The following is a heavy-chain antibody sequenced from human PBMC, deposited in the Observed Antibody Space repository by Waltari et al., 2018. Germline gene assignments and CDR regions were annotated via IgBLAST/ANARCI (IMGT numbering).Heavy chain of an antibody. V-gene: IGHV4-61*09. D-gene: IGHD6-6*01. CDR3: ARKGYSSSSGDY. J-gene: IGHJ4*02. Sequence: QVQLQESGPGLVKPSQTLSLTCTVSGGSISSGSYYWSWIRQPAGKGLEWIGYIYTSGSTNYNPALKSRVTISVDTSKNQFSLKLSSVTAADTAVYYCARKGYSSSSGDYWGQGTLVTVSS. CDR2: IYTSGST. CDR1: GGSISSGSYY.